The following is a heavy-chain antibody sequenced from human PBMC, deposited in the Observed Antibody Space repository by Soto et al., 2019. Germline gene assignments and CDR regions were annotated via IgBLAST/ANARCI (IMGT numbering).Heavy chain of an antibody. V-gene: IGHV3-66*01. CDR3: ARDPWAGDY. J-gene: IGHJ4*02. CDR2: IYSGGST. CDR1: GFTVSTKY. Sequence: SLRLSCAASGFTVSTKYMSWVRQAPGKGLEWVSVIYSGGSTFYADSVRGRFTISRDNSKNTVNLQMNSLRAEDTAVYYCARDPWAGDYGGQGTLVTVPS. D-gene: IGHD3-16*01.